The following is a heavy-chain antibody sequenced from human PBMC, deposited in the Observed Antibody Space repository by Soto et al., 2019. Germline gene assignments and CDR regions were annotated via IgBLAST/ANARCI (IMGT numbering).Heavy chain of an antibody. CDR2: IYTSGST. D-gene: IGHD3-22*01. Sequence: PSETLSLTCTVSGGSISSYYWSWIRQPAGKGLEWIGRIYTSGSTNYNPSLKSRVTMSVDTSKNQFSLKLSSVTAADTAVYYCAREDYYDSSGDNWLDPWGQGTLVTVYS. V-gene: IGHV4-4*07. CDR1: GGSISSYY. J-gene: IGHJ5*02. CDR3: AREDYYDSSGDNWLDP.